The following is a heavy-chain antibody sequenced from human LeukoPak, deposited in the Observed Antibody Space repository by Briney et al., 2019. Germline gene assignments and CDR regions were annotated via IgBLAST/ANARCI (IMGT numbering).Heavy chain of an antibody. CDR3: TTVAVAGATSFDY. Sequence: ASVKVSCKASGYTFTSYYMHWVRQAPGQGLEWMGIINPSGGSTSYAQKFQGRVTMTRDTSTSTVYMELSSLRSEDTAVYYCTTVAVAGATSFDYWGQGTLVTVSS. D-gene: IGHD6-19*01. J-gene: IGHJ4*02. V-gene: IGHV1-46*01. CDR2: INPSGGST. CDR1: GYTFTSYY.